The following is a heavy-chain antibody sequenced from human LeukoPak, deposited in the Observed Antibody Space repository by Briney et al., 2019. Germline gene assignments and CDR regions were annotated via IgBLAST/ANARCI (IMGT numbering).Heavy chain of an antibody. D-gene: IGHD3-22*01. J-gene: IGHJ4*02. CDR2: INSDGSST. CDR1: GFTFSSYW. CDR3: ARGYYYDSSGSVAPFDY. V-gene: IGHV3-74*01. Sequence: GGSLRLSCVASGFTFSSYWMHWVRQAPGKGLVWVSRINSDGSSTSYADSVKGRFTISRDNAKNTLNLQMNSLRAEDTAVYYCARGYYYDSSGSVAPFDYWGQGTLVTVSS.